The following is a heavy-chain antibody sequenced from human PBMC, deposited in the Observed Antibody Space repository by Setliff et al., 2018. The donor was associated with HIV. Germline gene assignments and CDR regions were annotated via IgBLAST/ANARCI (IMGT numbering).Heavy chain of an antibody. CDR3: ARTLNTVVVPAPRNWFDP. CDR2: IYWDDNK. J-gene: IGHJ5*02. V-gene: IGHV2-5*02. D-gene: IGHD2-2*01. CDR1: GFSLSTYGVG. Sequence: SGPTLVNPTQTLTLTCTFSGFSLSTYGVGMGWIRQPPGKAREWLSGIYWDDNKRESPSLKSRLTISKDTSKNQVVLTRTNMDPVDTATYYCARTLNTVVVPAPRNWFDPWGQGTLVTVSS.